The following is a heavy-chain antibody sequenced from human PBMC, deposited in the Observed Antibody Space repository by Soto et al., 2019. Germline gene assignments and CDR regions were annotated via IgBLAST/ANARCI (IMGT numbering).Heavy chain of an antibody. CDR1: GGTFSSYT. Sequence: VASVKVSCKASGGTFSSYTISWVRQAPGQGLEWMGRIIPILGIANYAQKFQGRVTITADKSTSTAYMELSSLRSEDTAVYYCARPYCSSTSCYDGSVPLGYWGQGTLVTVSS. V-gene: IGHV1-69*02. D-gene: IGHD2-2*01. CDR2: IIPILGIA. J-gene: IGHJ4*02. CDR3: ARPYCSSTSCYDGSVPLGY.